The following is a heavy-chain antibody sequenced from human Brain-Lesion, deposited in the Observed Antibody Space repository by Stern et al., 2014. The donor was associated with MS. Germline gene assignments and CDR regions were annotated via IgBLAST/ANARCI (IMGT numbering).Heavy chain of an antibody. CDR2: INPKSGGT. Sequence: QVQLVQSGAEVKKPGASVKVSCKASGYTFTGDYMHWVRQAPGQGLERMGWINPKSGGTNYAQKFQGWVTMTRDTSINTAYMELSRLRSDDTAVYYCATYYYDSTGYNDFWGQGTLVTVSS. J-gene: IGHJ4*02. V-gene: IGHV1-2*04. CDR1: GYTFTGDY. CDR3: ATYYYDSTGYNDF. D-gene: IGHD3-22*01.